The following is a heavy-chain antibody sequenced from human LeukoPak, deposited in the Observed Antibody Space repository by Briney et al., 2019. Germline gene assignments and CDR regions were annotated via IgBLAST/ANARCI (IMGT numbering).Heavy chain of an antibody. Sequence: PGGSLRLSCVASGFTFSTYGMSWVRQAPGKGLEWVANINQDGSEKYYVDSVEGRFIISRDNVKNSLYLQMNSLRAEDTAVYYCARDVVATTNLFNYWGQGTLVTVSS. J-gene: IGHJ4*02. CDR3: ARDVVATTNLFNY. CDR1: GFTFSTYG. V-gene: IGHV3-7*03. CDR2: INQDGSEK. D-gene: IGHD2-15*01.